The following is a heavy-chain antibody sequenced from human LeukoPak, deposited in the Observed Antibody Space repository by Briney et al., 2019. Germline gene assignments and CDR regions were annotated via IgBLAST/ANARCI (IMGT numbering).Heavy chain of an antibody. D-gene: IGHD3-3*01. CDR3: ARGNYYDFWSGYPYFDY. CDR2: MNPNSGNT. CDR1: GYTFTSYD. Sequence: ASVKVSCKASGYTFTSYDINWVRQATGQGLEWMGWMNPNSGNTGYAQKFQGRVTMTRNTSISTAYMELSSLRSEDTGVYYCARGNYYDFWSGYPYFDYWGQGTLATVSS. V-gene: IGHV1-8*01. J-gene: IGHJ4*02.